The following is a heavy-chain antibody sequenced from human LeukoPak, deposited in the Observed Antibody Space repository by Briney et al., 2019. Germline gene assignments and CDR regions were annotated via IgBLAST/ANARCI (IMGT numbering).Heavy chain of an antibody. CDR2: ISGSGGST. V-gene: IGHV3-23*01. CDR3: AKDIVVVPAANIAAAGNY. CDR1: GLTFSSYA. J-gene: IGHJ4*02. Sequence: PGGSLRLSCAASGLTFSSYAMSWVRQAPGKGLEWVSAISGSGGSTYYADSVKGRFTISRDNSKNTLYLQMNSLRAEDTAVYYCAKDIVVVPAANIAAAGNYWGQGTLVTVSS. D-gene: IGHD2-2*01.